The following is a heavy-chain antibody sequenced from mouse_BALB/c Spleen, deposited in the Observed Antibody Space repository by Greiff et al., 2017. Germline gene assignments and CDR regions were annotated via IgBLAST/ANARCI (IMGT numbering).Heavy chain of an antibody. Sequence: VQLQQSGAELVRPGTSVKVSCKASGYAFTNYLIEWVKQRPGQGLEWIGVINPGSGGTNYNEKFKGKATLTADKSSSTAYMQLSSLTSDDSAVYFCARRGTVVAPYAMDYWGQGTSVTVSS. CDR3: ARRGTVVAPYAMDY. CDR2: INPGSGGT. J-gene: IGHJ4*01. CDR1: GYAFTNYL. V-gene: IGHV1-54*01. D-gene: IGHD1-1*01.